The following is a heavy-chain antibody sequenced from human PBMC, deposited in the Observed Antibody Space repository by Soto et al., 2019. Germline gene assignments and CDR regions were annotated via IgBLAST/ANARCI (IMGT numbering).Heavy chain of an antibody. J-gene: IGHJ4*02. Sequence: EVQLVESGGGLVQPGGSLRLSCAASGFTFSSYWMSWVRQAPGKGLEWVANIKQDGSEKYYVDSVKGRFTISRDNAKNSLYLQMNSLRAEDTAVYYCARGMRDYYDSSGYYLGDDYWGQGTLVTVSS. CDR1: GFTFSSYW. V-gene: IGHV3-7*01. CDR2: IKQDGSEK. CDR3: ARGMRDYYDSSGYYLGDDY. D-gene: IGHD3-22*01.